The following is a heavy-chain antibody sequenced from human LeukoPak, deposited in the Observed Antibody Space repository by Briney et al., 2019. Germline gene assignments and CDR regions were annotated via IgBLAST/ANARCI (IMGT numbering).Heavy chain of an antibody. Sequence: GESLKISCKTSGYSFTNYWIGWVRQMPGKGLEWMGIIYPGDSDTRYSPSFQGQVTISADKSISTAYLQWSSLKASDTAMYYCARGVVVPAAMFHYFDYWGQGTLVTVSS. V-gene: IGHV5-51*01. CDR2: IYPGDSDT. CDR1: GYSFTNYW. D-gene: IGHD2-2*01. CDR3: ARGVVVPAAMFHYFDY. J-gene: IGHJ4*02.